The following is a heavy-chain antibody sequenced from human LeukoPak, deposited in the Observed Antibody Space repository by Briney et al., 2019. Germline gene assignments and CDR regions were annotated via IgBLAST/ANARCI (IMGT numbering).Heavy chain of an antibody. J-gene: IGHJ4*02. D-gene: IGHD2-8*01. CDR1: GGTFSSYA. CDR2: IIPIFGTA. CDR3: ARSYCTNGVCYPLDY. Sequence: SVTVSCKASGGTFSSYAISWVRQAPGQGLEWMGGIIPIFGTANYAQKFQGRVTITADKSTSTAYMELSSLRSEDTAVYYCARSYCTNGVCYPLDYWGQGTLVTVSS. V-gene: IGHV1-69*06.